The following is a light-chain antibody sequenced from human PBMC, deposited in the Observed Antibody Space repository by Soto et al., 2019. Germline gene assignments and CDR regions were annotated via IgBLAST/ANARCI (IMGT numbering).Light chain of an antibody. CDR1: SSNIGSNT. Sequence: QSVLTQPPSASGTPGQRVTISCSGSSSNIGSNTVDWYQQLPGTAPKLLIYNNSQRPSGVPDRFSGSKSGTSASLAISGLQSEDEADYYCAAWDDSLNGHVFGTGTKVTVL. J-gene: IGLJ1*01. V-gene: IGLV1-44*01. CDR3: AAWDDSLNGHV. CDR2: NNS.